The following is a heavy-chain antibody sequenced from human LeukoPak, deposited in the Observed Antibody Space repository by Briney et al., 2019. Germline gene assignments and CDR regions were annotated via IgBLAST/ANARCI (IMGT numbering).Heavy chain of an antibody. CDR3: ARSGLTMVRGRSYYYYMDV. V-gene: IGHV4-34*01. CDR1: GESFSGYY. J-gene: IGHJ6*03. Sequence: SETLSLTCVVYGESFSGYYWTWIRQPPGKGLEWIGEINHSGSTNYNPSLKSRVTISVDTSKNQFSLKLSSVTAADTAVYYCARSGLTMVRGRSYYYYMDVWGKGTTVTVSS. CDR2: INHSGST. D-gene: IGHD3-10*01.